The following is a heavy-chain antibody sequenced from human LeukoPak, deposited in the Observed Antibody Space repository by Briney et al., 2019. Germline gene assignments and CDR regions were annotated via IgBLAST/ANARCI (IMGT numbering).Heavy chain of an antibody. Sequence: ASVKVSCKASGYRFSSNGISWVRQAPGQGLEWVGWVSTYNSETNYAPKSQGRVAMTKDTFTSTVYMELRSLRTDDTAVYYCALDNWNEFDPWGQGTLVTVSS. CDR1: GYRFSSNG. D-gene: IGHD1-20*01. J-gene: IGHJ5*02. V-gene: IGHV1-18*01. CDR3: ALDNWNEFDP. CDR2: VSTYNSET.